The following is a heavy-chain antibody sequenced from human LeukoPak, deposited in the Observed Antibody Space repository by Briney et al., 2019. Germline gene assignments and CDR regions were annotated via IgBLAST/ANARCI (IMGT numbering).Heavy chain of an antibody. Sequence: GGSLRLSCAASGFTFSSYWMHWVRQAPGKGLVWVSRINSDGSSTSYADSVKGRFTISRDNAKNTLYLQMNSLRAEDTAVYYCAKGDYYDSSGHIDYWGQGTLVTVSS. CDR2: INSDGSST. J-gene: IGHJ4*02. D-gene: IGHD3-22*01. V-gene: IGHV3-74*01. CDR3: AKGDYYDSSGHIDY. CDR1: GFTFSSYW.